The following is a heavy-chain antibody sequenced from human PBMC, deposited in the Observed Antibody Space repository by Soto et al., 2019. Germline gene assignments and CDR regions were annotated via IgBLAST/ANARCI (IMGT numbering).Heavy chain of an antibody. V-gene: IGHV3-23*01. Sequence: EVQLLESGGGLVQPGGSLRLSCAASGFTFSSYAMSWVRQAPGKGLEWVSAFSGSGGSTYYADSVKGRFTISRDNSKNTLYLQMNSLRAEDTAVYYCAKAVAGYSGYVSGYYYGMDVWGQGTTVTVSS. J-gene: IGHJ6*02. CDR2: FSGSGGST. D-gene: IGHD5-12*01. CDR3: AKAVAGYSGYVSGYYYGMDV. CDR1: GFTFSSYA.